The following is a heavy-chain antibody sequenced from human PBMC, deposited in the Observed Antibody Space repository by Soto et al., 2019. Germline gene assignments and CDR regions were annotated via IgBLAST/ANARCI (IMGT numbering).Heavy chain of an antibody. CDR3: ARVLHYDFWSGYYSSWFDP. CDR2: IYYSGST. D-gene: IGHD3-3*01. V-gene: IGHV4-59*01. J-gene: IGHJ5*02. Sequence: SETLSLTCTVSGGSISSYYWSWIRQPPGKGLEWIGYIYYSGSTNYNASLKSRVTISVDTSKNQFSLKLSSVTAADTAVYYCARVLHYDFWSGYYSSWFDPWGQGTLVTVSS. CDR1: GGSISSYY.